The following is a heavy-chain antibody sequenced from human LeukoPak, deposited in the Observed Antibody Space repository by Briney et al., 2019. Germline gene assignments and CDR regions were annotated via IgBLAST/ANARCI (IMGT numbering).Heavy chain of an antibody. CDR2: ISSSGSTI. V-gene: IGHV3-48*03. CDR1: GFTFSSYE. J-gene: IGHJ4*02. CDR3: ARAQYYYDTANN. Sequence: GGSLRLSCAASGFTFSSYEMNWVRQAPGKGLEWVSYISSSGSTIYYADSVKGRFTISRDNAKNSLYLQMNSLRAEDTAVYYCARAQYYYDTANNWGQGTLVTVSS. D-gene: IGHD3-22*01.